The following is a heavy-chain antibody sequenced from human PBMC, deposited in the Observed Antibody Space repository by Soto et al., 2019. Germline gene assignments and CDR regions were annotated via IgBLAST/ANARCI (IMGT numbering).Heavy chain of an antibody. CDR1: GYTFTSYY. Sequence: ASVKVSCKASGYTFTSYYMHWVRQAPGQGLEWMGIINPSGGSTSYAQKFQGRVTMTRDTSTSTVYMELSSLRSEDTAVYYCARGVAGTLSFFYYYYGMDVWGQGTTVTV. V-gene: IGHV1-46*01. CDR3: ARGVAGTLSFFYYYYGMDV. CDR2: INPSGGST. J-gene: IGHJ6*02. D-gene: IGHD6-19*01.